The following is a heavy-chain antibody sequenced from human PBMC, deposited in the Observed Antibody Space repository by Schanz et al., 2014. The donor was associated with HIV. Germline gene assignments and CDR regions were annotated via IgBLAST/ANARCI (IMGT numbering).Heavy chain of an antibody. CDR3: ARDRMTANWKNAMDV. Sequence: EVQLVESGGGLVQPGGSLRLSCAASGFTFSSYDMHWVRQATGKGLEWVSAIGTAGDTYYPGSVKGRFTISRENAKNSLYLQMNSLRAEDTAIYYCARDRMTANWKNAMDVWGQGTTVTVSS. J-gene: IGHJ6*02. CDR2: IGTAGDT. CDR1: GFTFSSYD. D-gene: IGHD2-21*02. V-gene: IGHV3-13*01.